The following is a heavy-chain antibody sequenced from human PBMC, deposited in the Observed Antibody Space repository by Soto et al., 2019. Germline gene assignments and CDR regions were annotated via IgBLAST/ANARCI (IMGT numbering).Heavy chain of an antibody. V-gene: IGHV4-30-4*01. D-gene: IGHD2-15*01. CDR1: GDSISTVDYF. J-gene: IGHJ5*01. Sequence: LSLTCSVSGDSISTVDYFWAWIRQPPGQALEYIGYIYKSTTTYYNPSFEGRVAISLDTSKSQFSLTVTSVTAADTAVYFCARGRYCLTGRCFPNWFDSWGQGTPVTVSS. CDR2: IYKSTTT. CDR3: ARGRYCLTGRCFPNWFDS.